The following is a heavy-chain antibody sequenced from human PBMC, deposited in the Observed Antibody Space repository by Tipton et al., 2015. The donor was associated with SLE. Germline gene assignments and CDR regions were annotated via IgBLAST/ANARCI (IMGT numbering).Heavy chain of an antibody. D-gene: IGHD1-1*01. CDR2: IYYLGNT. Sequence: LRLSCNVSGDSISRSTYYWGWIRQPPGKGLEWIGTIYYLGNTYYNPSLKSRVTISVDTPKNQFSLRLSSVTAADTAVYYCARDRPQLTSCTTGTTCYEEGFDYWGQGALVTVSS. V-gene: IGHV4-39*07. CDR3: ARDRPQLTSCTTGTTCYEEGFDY. J-gene: IGHJ4*02. CDR1: GDSISRSTYY.